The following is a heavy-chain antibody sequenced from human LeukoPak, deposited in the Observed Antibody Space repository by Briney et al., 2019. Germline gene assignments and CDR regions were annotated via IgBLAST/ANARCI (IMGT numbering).Heavy chain of an antibody. CDR1: GGTFSSYA. CDR2: IIPILGIA. Sequence: SVKVSCKASGGTFSSYAISWVRQAPGQGLEWMGRIIPILGIANYAQKFQGRVTITADKSTSTAYMELSSLRSEDTAVYYCARAKTTVTNFHYYYGMDVWGQGTTVTVSS. CDR3: ARAKTTVTNFHYYYGMDV. V-gene: IGHV1-69*04. J-gene: IGHJ6*02. D-gene: IGHD4-17*01.